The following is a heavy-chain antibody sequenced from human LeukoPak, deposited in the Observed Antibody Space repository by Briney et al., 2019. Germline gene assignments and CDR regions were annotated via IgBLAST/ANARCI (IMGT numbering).Heavy chain of an antibody. D-gene: IGHD1-26*01. V-gene: IGHV4-59*01. J-gene: IGHJ4*02. CDR2: IYHSGST. Sequence: PSETPSLTRSFSTDSTKTFYWGWNRQSPGEGLGWIWHIYHSGSTDYNRSFKSRVTISIDMSKREFSLKLTSVTVADTAMYYCVRLRWELMAPYFDHWGQGAFVIVSS. CDR1: TDSTKTFY. CDR3: VRLRWELMAPYFDH.